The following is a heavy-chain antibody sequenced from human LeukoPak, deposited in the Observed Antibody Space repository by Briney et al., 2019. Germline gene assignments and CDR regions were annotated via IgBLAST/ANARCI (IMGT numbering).Heavy chain of an antibody. J-gene: IGHJ6*02. CDR2: IYSGGST. V-gene: IGHV3-66*01. D-gene: IGHD3-10*01. CDR3: ARERAYYGSGSYYKGAGYYYYGMDV. Sequence: PGGSLRLSCAASGFTVSSNYMSWVRQAPGKGLEWVSVIYSGGSTYYADSVKGRFTISRDNSKNTLYLQMNSLRAEDTAVYYCARERAYYGSGSYYKGAGYYYYGMDVWGQGTTVTVSS. CDR1: GFTVSSNY.